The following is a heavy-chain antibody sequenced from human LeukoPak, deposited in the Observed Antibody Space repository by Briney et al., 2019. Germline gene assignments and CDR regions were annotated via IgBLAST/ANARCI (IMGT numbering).Heavy chain of an antibody. CDR3: ASVVVAATTLDP. CDR2: ISYDGSNK. CDR1: GFTFSTYR. V-gene: IGHV3-30*03. Sequence: GGSLRLSCAASGFTFSTYRMHWVRQAPGRRLEWVALISYDGSNKYYAESVKGRFTISRDNSKNTLYLQMNSLRADDTAVYYCASVVVAATTLDPWGQGTLVTVSS. D-gene: IGHD2-15*01. J-gene: IGHJ5*02.